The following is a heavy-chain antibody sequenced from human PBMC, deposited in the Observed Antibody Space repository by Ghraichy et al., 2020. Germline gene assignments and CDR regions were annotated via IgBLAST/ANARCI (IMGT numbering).Heavy chain of an antibody. J-gene: IGHJ4*02. CDR2: ISGSGGST. V-gene: IGHV3-23*01. Sequence: LSLTCAASGFTFSSYAMSWVRQAPGKGLEWVSAISGSGGSTYYADSVKGRFTISRDNSKNSLYLQMNSLRAEDTAVYYCARDLGSGWYFDYWGQGTLVTVSS. D-gene: IGHD6-19*01. CDR1: GFTFSSYA. CDR3: ARDLGSGWYFDY.